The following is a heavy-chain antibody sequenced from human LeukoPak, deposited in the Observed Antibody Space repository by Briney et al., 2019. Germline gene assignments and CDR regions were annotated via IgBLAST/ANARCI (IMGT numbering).Heavy chain of an antibody. Sequence: GGSLRLSCAASGFTFSDYYMSWIRQAPGKGLEWASYISSSGSTKYYADSVKGRFTISRDNAKNSLYLQMNSLRAEDTAVYYCARVGSYYYYGMDVWGQGTTVTVSS. V-gene: IGHV3-11*01. CDR3: ARVGSYYYYGMDV. D-gene: IGHD3-10*01. J-gene: IGHJ6*02. CDR1: GFTFSDYY. CDR2: ISSSGSTK.